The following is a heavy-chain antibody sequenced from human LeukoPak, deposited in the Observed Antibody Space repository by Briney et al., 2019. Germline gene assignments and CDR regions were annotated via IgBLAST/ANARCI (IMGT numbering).Heavy chain of an antibody. CDR3: AREWGDSTKTAVYM. CDR1: GFTFSDYI. D-gene: IGHD2/OR15-2a*01. CDR2: IRRGTNNYTT. J-gene: IGHJ3*02. V-gene: IGHV3-72*01. Sequence: GGSLRLSCAASGFTFSDYILDGVREAPGERLEWVGRIRRGTNNYTTEYAASVKSRYIISRVNSETALYLDMNSRKTAGTAVNPCAREWGDSTKTAVYMWGQGAMVTASS.